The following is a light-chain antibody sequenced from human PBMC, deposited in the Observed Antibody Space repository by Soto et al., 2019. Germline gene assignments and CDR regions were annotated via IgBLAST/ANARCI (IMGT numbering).Light chain of an antibody. V-gene: IGLV2-11*01. CDR2: DVN. CDR3: CSYAGSYTHVV. CDR1: NSDVGTYNY. J-gene: IGLJ2*01. Sequence: QSALTQPRSVSWSPGQSVTISCTGSNSDVGTYNYVSWYQHNPGRAPKLMISDVNKRPSGVPDRFSGSKSGNTASLTISGLRAEDEADYYCCSYAGSYTHVVFGGGTKLTVL.